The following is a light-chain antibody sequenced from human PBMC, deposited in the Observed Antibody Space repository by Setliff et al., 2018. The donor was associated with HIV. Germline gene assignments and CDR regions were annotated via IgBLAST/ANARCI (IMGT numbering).Light chain of an antibody. CDR3: LFSYRGARV. CDR2: DTT. J-gene: IGLJ3*02. V-gene: IGLV7-46*01. CDR1: TGAVTSGHY. Sequence: QAVVTQEPSLTVSPGGTVTLTCGSSTGAVTSGHYPHWFQQKPGQAPRTLIYDTTNKHSWTPARFSGSLLGGKTALTLSGAQPDNEADYYWLFSYRGARVFGGGTKVTGL.